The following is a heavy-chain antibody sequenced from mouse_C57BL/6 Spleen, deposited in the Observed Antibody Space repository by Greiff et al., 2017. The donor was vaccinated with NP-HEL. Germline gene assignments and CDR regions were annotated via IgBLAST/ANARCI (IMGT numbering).Heavy chain of an antibody. CDR3: ARGYYGSSYGYWYFDG. CDR1: GFTFSSYT. V-gene: IGHV5-9*01. J-gene: IGHJ1*03. D-gene: IGHD1-1*01. Sequence: EVMLVESGGGLVKPGGSLKLSCAASGFTFSSYTMSWVRQTPEKRLEWVATISGGGGNTYYPDSVKGRFNISRDNAKNTLYLQMSSLRSEDTALYYCARGYYGSSYGYWYFDGWGTGTTVTVSS. CDR2: ISGGGGNT.